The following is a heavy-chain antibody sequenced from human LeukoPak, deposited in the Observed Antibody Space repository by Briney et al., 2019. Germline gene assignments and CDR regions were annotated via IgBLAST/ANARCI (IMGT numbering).Heavy chain of an antibody. J-gene: IGHJ4*02. CDR1: GGSISSSNW. CDR2: IYHSGST. Sequence: SETLSLTCGVSGGSISSSNWWSWVRQPPGKGLEWIGEIYHSGSTNYNPSLKSRVTISVDKSKNQFSLKLSSVTAADTAVYYCARGEGYSSSWYQPHFDYWGQGTLVTVSS. V-gene: IGHV4-4*02. D-gene: IGHD6-13*01. CDR3: ARGEGYSSSWYQPHFDY.